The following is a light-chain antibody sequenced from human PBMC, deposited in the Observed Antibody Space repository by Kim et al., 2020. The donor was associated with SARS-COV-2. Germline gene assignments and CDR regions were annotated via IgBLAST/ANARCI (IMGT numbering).Light chain of an antibody. CDR1: SLRSYY. Sequence: VALGQTVRITCQGDSLRSYYASWYQQKPGQAPVLVIYGKNNRPSGIPDRFSGSSSGNTASLTITGAQAEDEADYYCNSRDSSGIIFGGGTKLTVL. CDR3: NSRDSSGII. J-gene: IGLJ2*01. CDR2: GKN. V-gene: IGLV3-19*01.